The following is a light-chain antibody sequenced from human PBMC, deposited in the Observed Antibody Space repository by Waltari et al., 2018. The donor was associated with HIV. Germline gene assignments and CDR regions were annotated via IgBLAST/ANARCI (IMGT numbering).Light chain of an antibody. J-gene: IGLJ1*01. CDR3: AAWDDSLNAYV. Sequence: QSVLTQPPSVSEAPRQRVTISCSGSSSNIGSNVVNWYHQVPGKAPKLLIYYDDLLSSGVSDRFSGSKSGTSASLAIRGLLSEDEAEYYCAAWDDSLNAYVFGSGTKVTVL. CDR1: SSNIGSNV. CDR2: YDD. V-gene: IGLV1-36*01.